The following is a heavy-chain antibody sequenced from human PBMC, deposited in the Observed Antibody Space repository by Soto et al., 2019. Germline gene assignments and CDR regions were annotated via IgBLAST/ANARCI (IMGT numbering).Heavy chain of an antibody. D-gene: IGHD3-9*01. Sequence: QLLLQESGPGLVKPSETLSLTCTVSGGSISSSSYYWGWIRQPPGKGLEWIGSIYYSGSTYYNPSLKSRVTISVDTSKNQFSLKLSSVTAADTAVYYCARLRSDILTGYYFFYFDYWGQGTLVTVSS. CDR1: GGSISSSSYY. CDR3: ARLRSDILTGYYFFYFDY. V-gene: IGHV4-39*01. CDR2: IYYSGST. J-gene: IGHJ4*02.